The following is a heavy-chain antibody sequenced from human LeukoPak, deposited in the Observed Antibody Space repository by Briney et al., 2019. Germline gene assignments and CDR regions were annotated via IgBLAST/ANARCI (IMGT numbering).Heavy chain of an antibody. D-gene: IGHD3-22*01. J-gene: IGHJ3*02. V-gene: IGHV3-48*03. CDR1: GFTFSSHE. CDR2: ISDSGSPI. Sequence: QTGGSLRLSCAASGFTFSSHEMNWVRQAPGKGLEWVSYISDSGSPIYYADSVKGRFTVSRDNAKNTLYLQMNSLRAEDTAVYYCASHGGSMIVPTRTFDIWGQGTMVTVSS. CDR3: ASHGGSMIVPTRTFDI.